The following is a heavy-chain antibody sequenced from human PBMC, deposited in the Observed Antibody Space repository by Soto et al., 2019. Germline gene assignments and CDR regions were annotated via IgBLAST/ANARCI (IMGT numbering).Heavy chain of an antibody. CDR1: GGSVSSGGYY. Sequence: SETLSLTCTVSGGSVSSGGYYWSWIRQPPGKALEWIGYMYDSGTTNYNPSLKSRVTISIDTSKNQISLTLTSVTAADTAVYYCARDAGVIYVIKFDPWGRGXLVTVSS. CDR3: ARDAGVIYVIKFDP. D-gene: IGHD2-8*01. V-gene: IGHV4-61*08. CDR2: MYDSGTT. J-gene: IGHJ5*02.